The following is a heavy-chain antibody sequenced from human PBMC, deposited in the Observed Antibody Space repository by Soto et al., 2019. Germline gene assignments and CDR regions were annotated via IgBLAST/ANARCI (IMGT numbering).Heavy chain of an antibody. J-gene: IGHJ6*03. V-gene: IGHV3-74*01. Sequence: GGSLRLSCAASGFTFSNYWMHWVRQAPGKGLVWVSRINSDGSSTSYADSVKGRFTISRDNAKNTLFLQMNSLRAEDTAVYYCSTYGAYYYYYYYMDVWGKGTTVTVSS. CDR2: INSDGSST. CDR3: STYGAYYYYYYYMDV. D-gene: IGHD4-17*01. CDR1: GFTFSNYW.